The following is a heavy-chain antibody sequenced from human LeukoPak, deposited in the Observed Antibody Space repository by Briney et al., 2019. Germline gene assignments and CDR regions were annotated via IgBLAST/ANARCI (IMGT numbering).Heavy chain of an antibody. J-gene: IGHJ6*03. D-gene: IGHD4-11*01. CDR2: IKQDGSEK. Sequence: GASVKVSCKASGYTFTSYGISWVRQAPGKGLEWVANIKQDGSEKHYVDSVKGRFTISRDNAKNSLYLQMSSLRAEDTAVYYCTRVEETATTAAIIRKYSYYYYYMDVWGKGNTVTVSS. CDR3: TRVEETATTAAIIRKYSYYYYYMDV. V-gene: IGHV3-7*01. CDR1: GYTFTSYG.